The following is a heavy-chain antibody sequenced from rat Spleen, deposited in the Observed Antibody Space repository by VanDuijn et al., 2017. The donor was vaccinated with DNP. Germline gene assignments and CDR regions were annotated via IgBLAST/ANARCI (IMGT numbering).Heavy chain of an antibody. CDR1: GFTFSDYN. J-gene: IGHJ4*01. CDR2: IHSDGSAT. Sequence: EVQLVESGGGLVQPGRSLKLSCAASGFTFSDYNMAWVRQAPEGGLEWITTIHSDGSATYYRDSVRGRFTFSRNNADNTLFLQMDSLRSEDTATYYCAREGDYYDGYGDALDAWGQGTSVTVAS. CDR3: AREGDYYDGYGDALDA. V-gene: IGHV5-7*01. D-gene: IGHD1-12*03.